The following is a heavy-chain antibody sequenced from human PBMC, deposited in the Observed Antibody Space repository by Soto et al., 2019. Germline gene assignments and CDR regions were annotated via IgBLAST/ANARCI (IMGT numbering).Heavy chain of an antibody. Sequence: ASVKCSCKASGYTFTGYYMHWVRQAPGQGLEWIGRIIPSDGSTHYAQRFQDRVIMTRDTSTSTVYMELNSLRSEDSAVYYCARGGPELATIGSFDYWGQGTLVTVAS. D-gene: IGHD5-12*01. CDR1: GYTFTGYY. J-gene: IGHJ4*02. CDR2: IIPSDGST. V-gene: IGHV1-46*01. CDR3: ARGGPELATIGSFDY.